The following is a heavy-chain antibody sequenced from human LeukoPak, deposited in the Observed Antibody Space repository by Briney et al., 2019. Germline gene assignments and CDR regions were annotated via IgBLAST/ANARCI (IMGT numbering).Heavy chain of an antibody. D-gene: IGHD3-10*01. V-gene: IGHV1-2*04. CDR2: INPNSGGT. J-gene: IGHJ3*02. CDR1: GYTFTGYY. Sequence: ASVKVSCKASGYTFTGYYMHWVRQAPGQGLEWMGWINPNSGGTNYAQKFQGWVTMTRDTSISTAYMELSRLRSDDTAVYYCAREQRGAYGSGSYTDAFDIWGQGTMVTVSS. CDR3: AREQRGAYGSGSYTDAFDI.